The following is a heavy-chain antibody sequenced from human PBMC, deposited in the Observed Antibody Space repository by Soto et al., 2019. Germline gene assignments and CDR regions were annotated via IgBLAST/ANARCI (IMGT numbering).Heavy chain of an antibody. CDR3: ARGMYSSSWYGDYYYYYGMDV. V-gene: IGHV1-8*01. D-gene: IGHD6-13*01. J-gene: IGHJ6*02. CDR1: GYTFTSYD. CDR2: MNPNSGNT. Sequence: GASVKVSCKASGYTFTSYDINWVRQATGQGLEWMGWMNPNSGNTGYAQKFPGRVTMTRNTSISTAYMELSSLRSEDTAVYYCARGMYSSSWYGDYYYYYGMDVWGQGTTVTVSS.